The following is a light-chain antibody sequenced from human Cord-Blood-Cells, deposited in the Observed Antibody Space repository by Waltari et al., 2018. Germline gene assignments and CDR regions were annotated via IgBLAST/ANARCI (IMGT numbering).Light chain of an antibody. CDR3: SSYTSSSTYV. V-gene: IGLV2-14*03. Sequence: SALTQPASVSGSPGQSITISCTGTSSDVGGYTFVPWYQQPPGKAPKLMIYAVSNRPSGVSNRCSGSKSGTTASLTISGLQAEDEADYYCSSYTSSSTYVFETGTKVTVL. CDR2: AVS. J-gene: IGLJ1*01. CDR1: SSDVGGYTF.